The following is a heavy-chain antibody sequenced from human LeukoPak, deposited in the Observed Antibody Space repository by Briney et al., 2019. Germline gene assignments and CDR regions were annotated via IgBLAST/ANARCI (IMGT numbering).Heavy chain of an antibody. CDR1: GYTFTGYY. Sequence: ASVEVSCKASGYTFTGYYIHWVRQAPGQGLEWMGRINPNSGGTNYAQNFQGRVTMTRDTSISTAYMELSRLRSDDTAVYYCARTFVVVSDYGMDVWGQGTTVTVSS. V-gene: IGHV1-2*02. CDR2: INPNSGGT. CDR3: ARTFVVVSDYGMDV. D-gene: IGHD2-2*01. J-gene: IGHJ6*02.